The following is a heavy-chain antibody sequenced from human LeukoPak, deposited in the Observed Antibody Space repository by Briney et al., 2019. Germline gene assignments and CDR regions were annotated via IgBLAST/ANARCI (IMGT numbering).Heavy chain of an antibody. CDR3: ARASRSGSYFFY. Sequence: SGGSLRLSCAASGFTFSDHYMDWVRQTPGKGLEWVGRSRSKANSYTTEYAASVKGRFTISRDDSKNSLSLQMNSLKTDDTAVYYCARASRSGSYFFYWGQGTLVTVSS. CDR1: GFTFSDHY. V-gene: IGHV3-72*01. J-gene: IGHJ4*02. CDR2: SRSKANSYTT. D-gene: IGHD1-26*01.